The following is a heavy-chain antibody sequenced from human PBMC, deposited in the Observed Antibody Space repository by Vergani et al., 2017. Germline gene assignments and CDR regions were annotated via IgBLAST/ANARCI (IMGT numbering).Heavy chain of an antibody. CDR3: ARVSVAIVVVTPYYYMDG. CDR2: ISSSGSTI. J-gene: IGHJ6*03. CDR1: GFTFSDYY. D-gene: IGHD3-22*01. V-gene: IGHV3-11*01. Sequence: QVQLVESGGGLVKPGGSLRLSCAASGFTFSDYYMSWIRQAPGKGLEWVSYISSSGSTIYYADSVKGRFTISKDNAKNSLYLQMNSLRAEDTAVYYCARVSVAIVVVTPYYYMDGWGKGTTVTVSS.